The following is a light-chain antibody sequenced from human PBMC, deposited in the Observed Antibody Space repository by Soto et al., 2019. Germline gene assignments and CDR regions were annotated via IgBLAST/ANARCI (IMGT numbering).Light chain of an antibody. CDR1: QSISPW. J-gene: IGKJ1*01. V-gene: IGKV1-5*03. CDR2: KAS. CDR3: QQYNSYWT. Sequence: DIQMTQSPSTLSASVGDRVTVTCRASQSISPWLAWYQQKPGKAPKLLIYKASSLESGVPSRFSGSGSGTEFTLTISSLQPDDFATYYCQQYNSYWTFGQGTKVDIK.